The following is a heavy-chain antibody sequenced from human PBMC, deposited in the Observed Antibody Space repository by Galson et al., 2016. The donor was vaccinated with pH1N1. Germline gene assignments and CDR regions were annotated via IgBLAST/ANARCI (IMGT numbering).Heavy chain of an antibody. CDR2: ISWNSGSK. D-gene: IGHD3-10*01. CDR1: GFTFDDYA. CDR3: AKDRDYYGSGPTDY. V-gene: IGHV3-9*01. Sequence: SLRLSCAASGFTFDDYATHWVRQAPGKGLEWVSNISWNSGSKGYADSVKGRFTISRDNAKNSLYLQMNSLRAEDTALYYCAKDRDYYGSGPTDYWGQGTLVTVSS. J-gene: IGHJ4*02.